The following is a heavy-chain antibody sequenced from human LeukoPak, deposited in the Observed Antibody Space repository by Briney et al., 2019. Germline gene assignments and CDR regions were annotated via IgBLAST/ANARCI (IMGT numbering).Heavy chain of an antibody. CDR1: GFTFSNHA. D-gene: IGHD2-21*01. CDR2: ISGSGAMT. V-gene: IGHV3-23*01. CDR3: AKDNAISAHLFDY. J-gene: IGHJ4*02. Sequence: PGGSLRLSCAASGFTFSNHAMIWVRQAPGKGLEWVSSISGSGAMTYFADSVKGRFTISRANAMGTLYLQMNSLRAEDTAVYYCAKDNAISAHLFDYWGQGTLVTVSS.